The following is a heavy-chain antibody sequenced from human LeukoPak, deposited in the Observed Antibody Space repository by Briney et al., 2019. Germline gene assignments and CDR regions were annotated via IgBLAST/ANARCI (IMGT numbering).Heavy chain of an antibody. CDR3: ARGFTMVRGVPYYYGMDV. CDR2: ISSSSSYI. J-gene: IGHJ6*04. CDR1: GFTFSSYS. Sequence: GGSLRLSCAASGFTFSSYSMNWVRQAPGKGLEWVSSISSSSSYIYYADSVKGRFTISRDNAKSSLYLQMNSLRAEDTAVYYCARGFTMVRGVPYYYGMDVWGKGTTVTVSS. D-gene: IGHD3-10*01. V-gene: IGHV3-21*01.